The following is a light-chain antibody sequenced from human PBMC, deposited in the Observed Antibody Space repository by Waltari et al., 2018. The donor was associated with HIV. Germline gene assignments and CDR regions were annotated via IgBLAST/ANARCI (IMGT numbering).Light chain of an antibody. Sequence: QSVLTHPPSASGTPGQRVTISCSASSSNIESNYVYWYQQLPGTTPKLLIYRNNQRPSGVPDRFSGSKSGTSASLAISGLRSEDEADYYCAAWDDSLSGWVFGGGTKLTVL. CDR1: SSNIESNY. J-gene: IGLJ3*02. CDR3: AAWDDSLSGWV. CDR2: RNN. V-gene: IGLV1-47*01.